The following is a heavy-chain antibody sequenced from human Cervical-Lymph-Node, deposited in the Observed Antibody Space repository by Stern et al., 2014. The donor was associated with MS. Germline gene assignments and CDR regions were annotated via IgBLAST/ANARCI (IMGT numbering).Heavy chain of an antibody. CDR2: IYWDADK. CDR1: GFSLSTSGVG. J-gene: IGHJ6*02. V-gene: IGHV2-5*02. Sequence: ESGPPLVKPTQTLTLTCTFSGFSLSTSGVGVAWIRQPPGKALEWLALIYWDADKRYSPSLKSRLTITKDTSKNQVVLTMTNMDPVDTATYYCARGEYYFDSSGYYGYYYGMDVWGQGTTVTVSS. D-gene: IGHD3-22*01. CDR3: ARGEYYFDSSGYYGYYYGMDV.